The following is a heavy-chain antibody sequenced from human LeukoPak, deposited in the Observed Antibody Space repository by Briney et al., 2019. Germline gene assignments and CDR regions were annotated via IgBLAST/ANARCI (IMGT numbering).Heavy chain of an antibody. V-gene: IGHV1-3*03. CDR3: ARGGKQWRGGNYFDS. J-gene: IGHJ4*02. CDR2: ITTGRGET. D-gene: IGHD6-19*01. Sequence: ASVNVSCQASGYTFTDYALHWVRQAPGQSLEWMGWITTGRGETRYSQEFQRRITFTRDTSASTVYMDLSDLRSEDTAVYYCARGGKQWRGGNYFDSWGQGTLVAVSS. CDR1: GYTFTDYA.